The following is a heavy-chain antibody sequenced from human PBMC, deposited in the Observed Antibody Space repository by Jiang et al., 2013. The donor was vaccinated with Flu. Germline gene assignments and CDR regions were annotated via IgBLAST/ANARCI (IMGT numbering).Heavy chain of an antibody. D-gene: IGHD4/OR15-4a*01. CDR2: IHNGGGT. V-gene: IGHV3-53*01. CDR3: ASLTMV. CDR1: GFTVSSHY. Sequence: VQLLESGGGLIQPGGSLRLSCAASGFTVSSHYMTWVRQAPGKGLEWVSVIHNGGGTYYADSLKGRFSISRDNSKNTVYLQMNSVRAEDTAVYYCASLTMVWGQGSLVTVSS. J-gene: IGHJ4*02.